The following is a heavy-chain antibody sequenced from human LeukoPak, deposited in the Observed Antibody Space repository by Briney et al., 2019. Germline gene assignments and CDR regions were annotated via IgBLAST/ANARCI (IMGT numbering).Heavy chain of an antibody. CDR3: ARHETGGTCPLHY. CDR1: GGSINNYY. J-gene: IGHJ4*02. D-gene: IGHD1-26*01. Sequence: SETLSLTCTVSGGSINNYYWSWFRQPPGKALEWIAYISYSGTTNYNPSLKSRVTISVDTSKNQFSLTLTSVTAADTAVYYCARHETGGTCPLHYWGQGTLVTVSS. V-gene: IGHV4-59*08. CDR2: ISYSGTT.